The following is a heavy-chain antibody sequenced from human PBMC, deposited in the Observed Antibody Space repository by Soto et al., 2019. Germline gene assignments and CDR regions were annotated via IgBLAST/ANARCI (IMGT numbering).Heavy chain of an antibody. Sequence: GGSLRLSCAASGFTFSSYSMNWVRQAPGKGLEWVSYISSSSSTIYYADSVKGRFTISRDNAKNSLYLQMNSLRDEDTAVYYCARDVDSGWSIPPYFDYWGQGTLVTVSS. CDR1: GFTFSSYS. J-gene: IGHJ4*02. V-gene: IGHV3-48*02. CDR3: ARDVDSGWSIPPYFDY. CDR2: ISSSSSTI. D-gene: IGHD6-19*01.